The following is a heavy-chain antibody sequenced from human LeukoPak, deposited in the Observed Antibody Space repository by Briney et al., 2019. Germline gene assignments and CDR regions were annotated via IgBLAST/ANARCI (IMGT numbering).Heavy chain of an antibody. J-gene: IGHJ4*02. V-gene: IGHV4-30-2*01. Sequence: ESSETLSLTCAVSGGSISSGGYSWSWIRQPPGKGLEWIGYIYHSGSTYYNLSLKSRVTISVDRSGNQFSLKLSSVTAADTAVYYCARVATTYYFDYWGQGTLVTVSS. CDR1: GGSISSGGYS. CDR2: IYHSGST. CDR3: ARVATTYYFDY. D-gene: IGHD5-12*01.